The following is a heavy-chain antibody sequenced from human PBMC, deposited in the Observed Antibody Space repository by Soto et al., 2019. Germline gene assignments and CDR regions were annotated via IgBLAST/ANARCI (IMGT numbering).Heavy chain of an antibody. CDR3: ARDRRDGYNWLFDY. V-gene: IGHV3-15*01. Sequence: EVQLVESGGGLVKPGGSLRLSCGASGFTFSNAWMSWVRQAPGKGLEWVGRIKSKTDGGTTDYAAPVKGRFTVSRDDSKNTLYLQMNSLRAEDTAVYYCARDRRDGYNWLFDYWGQGTLVTVSS. CDR2: IKSKTDGGTT. J-gene: IGHJ4*02. CDR1: GFTFSNAW. D-gene: IGHD5-12*01.